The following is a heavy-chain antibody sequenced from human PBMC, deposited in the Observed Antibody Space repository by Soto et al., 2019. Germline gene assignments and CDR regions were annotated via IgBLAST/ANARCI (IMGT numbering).Heavy chain of an antibody. CDR1: GFTLTSYS. Sequence: EVQLVESGGGLVKPGGSLRLSCAASGFTLTSYSMNWVRQAPGKGLEWVSSISSSSSHIYYADSVKGRFTISRDNARNSVYLQMNSLRAEDTAVYYCVRERGISSFTGMDGWGHGTTVTVSS. CDR2: ISSSSSHI. V-gene: IGHV3-21*02. CDR3: VRERGISSFTGMDG. D-gene: IGHD2-15*01. J-gene: IGHJ6*02.